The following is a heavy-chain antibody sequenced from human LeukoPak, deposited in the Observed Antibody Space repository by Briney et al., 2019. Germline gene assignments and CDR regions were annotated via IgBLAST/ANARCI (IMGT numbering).Heavy chain of an antibody. V-gene: IGHV4-59*08. J-gene: IGHJ3*02. Sequence: SETLSLTCTVSGGSISSYYWSWLRQPPGKGLEWIGYIYYSGSTNYNPSLKSRVTISVDTSKNQFSLKLSSVTAADTAVYYCARAGGWGAFDIWGQGTMVTVSS. CDR1: GGSISSYY. D-gene: IGHD6-19*01. CDR2: IYYSGST. CDR3: ARAGGWGAFDI.